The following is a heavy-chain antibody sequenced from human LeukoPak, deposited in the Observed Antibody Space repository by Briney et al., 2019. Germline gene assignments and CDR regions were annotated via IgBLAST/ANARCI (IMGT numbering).Heavy chain of an antibody. CDR3: IRSYDY. V-gene: IGHV3-74*01. J-gene: IGHJ4*02. Sequence: GGSLRLSCAASGFILSRNWMHWVRQAPGKGLVWLSCMYSDETNTRYADSVKGRFTISRDNAKNTLYLQMNSVRAEDTAVYYCIRSYDYWSQGILVTVSS. CDR2: MYSDETNT. D-gene: IGHD1-26*01. CDR1: GFILSRNW.